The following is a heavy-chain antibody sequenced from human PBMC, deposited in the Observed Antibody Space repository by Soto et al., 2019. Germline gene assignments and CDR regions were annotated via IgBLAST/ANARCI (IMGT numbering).Heavy chain of an antibody. CDR1: GGTFSSYA. V-gene: IGHV1-69*13. CDR3: ARGIAVAGRANYFDY. CDR2: IIPIFGTA. D-gene: IGHD6-19*01. J-gene: IGHJ4*02. Sequence: SVKVSCKASGGTFSSYAISWVRQAPGQGLEWTGGIIPIFGTANYAQKFQGRVTITADESTSTAYTELSSLRSEDTAVYYCARGIAVAGRANYFDYWGQGTLVTVSS.